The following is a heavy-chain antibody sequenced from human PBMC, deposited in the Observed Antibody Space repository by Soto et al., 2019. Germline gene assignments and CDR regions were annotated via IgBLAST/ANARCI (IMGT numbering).Heavy chain of an antibody. CDR1: GGSISSSSYY. D-gene: IGHD2-15*01. Sequence: PSETLSLTCTVSGGSISSSSYYWGCIRQPPGKGLEWIGSIYYSGSTYYNPSLKSRVTISVDTSKNQFSLKLSSVTAADTAVYYCARSCSGGSCYWTLAYWGQGTLVTVS. V-gene: IGHV4-39*01. CDR3: ARSCSGGSCYWTLAY. CDR2: IYYSGST. J-gene: IGHJ4*02.